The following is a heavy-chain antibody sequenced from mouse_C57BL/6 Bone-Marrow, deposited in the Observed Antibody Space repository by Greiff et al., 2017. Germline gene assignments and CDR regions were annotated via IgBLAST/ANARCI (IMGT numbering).Heavy chain of an antibody. D-gene: IGHD1-1*01. V-gene: IGHV1-26*01. CDR1: GYTFTDYY. CDR3: ASVAYYYGSREVDY. CDR2: INPNNGGT. Sequence: VQLQQSGPELVKPGASVKISCKASGYTFTDYYMNWVKQSHGKSLEWIGDINPNNGGTSYNQKFKGKATLTVDTSSSTAYMELRSLTSEDSAVYYCASVAYYYGSREVDYWGQGTTLTVSS. J-gene: IGHJ2*01.